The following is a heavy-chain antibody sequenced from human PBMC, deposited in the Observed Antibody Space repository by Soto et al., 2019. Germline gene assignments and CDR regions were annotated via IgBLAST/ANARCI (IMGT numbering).Heavy chain of an antibody. V-gene: IGHV3-72*01. CDR3: TRSIPGTTSSDY. CDR2: SRDKGNSYST. D-gene: IGHD1-7*01. CDR1: GFTFSDYY. J-gene: IGHJ4*02. Sequence: EVQLVESGGGLVQPGGSLRLSCAGSGFTFSDYYIDWVRQAPGKGLEWAGRSRDKGNSYSTDYAASVKGRFTVSRDALKNSLYLQMNSLKTEDTALYYCTRSIPGTTSSDYWGQGTLVTVSS.